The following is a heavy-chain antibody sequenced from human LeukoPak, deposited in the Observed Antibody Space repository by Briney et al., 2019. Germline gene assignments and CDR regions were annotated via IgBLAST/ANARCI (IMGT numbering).Heavy chain of an antibody. CDR2: ISSSSSYI. D-gene: IGHD3-22*01. J-gene: IGHJ6*03. CDR1: GFTFGSYS. CDR3: ARDHYYDSSGYYDGPSYYYYYMDV. V-gene: IGHV3-21*01. Sequence: GGALRLSCAASGFTFGSYSMNWVRQAPGEGLEWVSSISSSSSYIYYADSVKGRFTIPRDNAKNSLYLQMNSLRAEDTAVYYCARDHYYDSSGYYDGPSYYYYYMDVWGKGTTVTVSS.